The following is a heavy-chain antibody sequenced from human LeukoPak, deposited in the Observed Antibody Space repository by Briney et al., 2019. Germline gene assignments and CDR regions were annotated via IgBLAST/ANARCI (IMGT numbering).Heavy chain of an antibody. J-gene: IGHJ5*02. CDR1: GFAFSSYG. CDR3: AQDRISAVGRGDWFDP. Sequence: PGGSLRLSCAASGFAFSSYGMHWVRQAPGKGLEWVAFIRFDGSNKYYADSVKGRFTISRDNSKNTLFLQMNSLTAEDTAVYYCAQDRISAVGRGDWFDPWGQGTLVTVSS. V-gene: IGHV3-30*02. D-gene: IGHD6-13*01. CDR2: IRFDGSNK.